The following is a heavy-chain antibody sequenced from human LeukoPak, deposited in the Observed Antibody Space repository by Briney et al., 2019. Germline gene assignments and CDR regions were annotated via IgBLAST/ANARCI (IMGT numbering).Heavy chain of an antibody. CDR2: IYYTGST. CDR1: GDSIRSDY. CDR3: ARDLRGDYGAFDI. J-gene: IGHJ3*02. Sequence: SETLSLTCIVSGDSIRSDYWSCIRQPPGKGLEWIGRIYYTGSTNYNPSLRSRVTISVDTSKNQFPLKLSSVTAADTAVYYCARDLRGDYGAFDIWGQGTMVTVSS. V-gene: IGHV4-59*01. D-gene: IGHD4-17*01.